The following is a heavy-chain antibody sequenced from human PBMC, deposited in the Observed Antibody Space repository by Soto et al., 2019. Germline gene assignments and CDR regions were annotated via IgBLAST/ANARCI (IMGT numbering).Heavy chain of an antibody. Sequence: SETLSLTCTVSGGSISSSSYYWGWIRQPPGKGLEWIGSIYYSGSTYYNPSLKSRVTISVDTSKNQFSLKLSSVTAADTAVYYCARNAYDYVWGSYHLDYWGQGTLVTVSS. J-gene: IGHJ4*02. CDR3: ARNAYDYVWGSYHLDY. CDR2: IYYSGST. CDR1: GGSISSSSYY. V-gene: IGHV4-39*01. D-gene: IGHD3-16*02.